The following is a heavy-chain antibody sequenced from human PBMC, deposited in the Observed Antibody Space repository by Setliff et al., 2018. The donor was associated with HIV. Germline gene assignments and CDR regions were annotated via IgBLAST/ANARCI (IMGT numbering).Heavy chain of an antibody. D-gene: IGHD6-19*01. CDR2: IYTSSSTI. CDR1: GFTFSTYS. J-gene: IGHJ4*02. Sequence: PGESLKISCVGSGFTFSTYSMSWVRQVPGKGLEWIAYIYTSSSTIHYGDSVKGRFTISRDNAKNSVYLQMNSLRAEDTAVYYCAKEPGYSSGWREYYFDYWGQGTLVTV. V-gene: IGHV3-48*01. CDR3: AKEPGYSSGWREYYFDY.